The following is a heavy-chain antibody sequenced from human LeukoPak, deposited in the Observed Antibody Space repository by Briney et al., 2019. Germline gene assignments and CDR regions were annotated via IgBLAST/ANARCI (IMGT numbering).Heavy chain of an antibody. J-gene: IGHJ6*02. Sequence: WASVKVSCKASGGTFSRYAISWVRQAPGQGLEWMGRIIPSVGIVNYAQKFQGRVTITADKSTSTAYMELSSLRSEDTAVYYCARVPSGYTPNANYYYYGMDVWGQGTTVTVSS. D-gene: IGHD5-12*01. CDR3: ARVPSGYTPNANYYYYGMDV. CDR2: IIPSVGIV. CDR1: GGTFSRYA. V-gene: IGHV1-69*04.